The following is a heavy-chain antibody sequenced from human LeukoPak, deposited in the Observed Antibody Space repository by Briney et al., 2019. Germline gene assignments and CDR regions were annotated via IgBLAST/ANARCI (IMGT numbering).Heavy chain of an antibody. CDR1: GFTFSSYW. Sequence: PGGSLRLSCAASGFTFSSYWMSWVRQAPGKGLEWVANIKQDGSEKYYVDSVKGRFTISRDNAKNSLYLQMNSLRAEDTAVYYCARDSSSWHYYYYGMDVWGQGTTVTVSS. J-gene: IGHJ6*02. D-gene: IGHD6-13*01. V-gene: IGHV3-7*03. CDR3: ARDSSSWHYYYYGMDV. CDR2: IKQDGSEK.